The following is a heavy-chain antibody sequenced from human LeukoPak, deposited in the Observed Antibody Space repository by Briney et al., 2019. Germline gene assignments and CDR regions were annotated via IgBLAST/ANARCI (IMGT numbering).Heavy chain of an antibody. CDR3: ARFWRGHYHFDY. D-gene: IGHD3-3*01. V-gene: IGHV3-21*06. CDR1: GSTFSTYS. CDR2: ISSSSNNI. Sequence: GGSLRLSRAASGSTFSTYSMNWVRQAPGKGVEWVSSISSSSNNIYYADSVKGRFTISRDNAKNSLYLQMNSLRAEDTAVYYCARFWRGHYHFDYWGQGTPVTVSS. J-gene: IGHJ4*02.